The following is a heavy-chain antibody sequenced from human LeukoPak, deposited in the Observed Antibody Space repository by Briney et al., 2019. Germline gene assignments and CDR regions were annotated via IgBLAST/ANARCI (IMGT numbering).Heavy chain of an antibody. CDR3: AREGIGYSSSPYDY. J-gene: IGHJ4*02. CDR1: GFTFSSYS. CDR2: ISSSSSYI. V-gene: IGHV3-21*01. D-gene: IGHD6-6*01. Sequence: GGSLRLSCAASGFTFSSYSMNWVRQAPGKGLEWVSSISSSSSYIYYADSVKGRFTISRDNAKNSLYLQMNSLRAEDTAVYYCAREGIGYSSSPYDYWGQGTLVTVSS.